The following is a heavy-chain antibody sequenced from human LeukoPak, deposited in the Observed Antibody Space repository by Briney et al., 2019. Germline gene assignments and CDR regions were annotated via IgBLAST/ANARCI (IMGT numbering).Heavy chain of an antibody. CDR3: ARDWDSRNDYFDP. CDR1: GYTFTSYG. J-gene: IGHJ4*02. Sequence: ASVKVSCKASGYTFTSYGISWVGQAPGQGLEWMGWTSAHNDDTNYAETLQGRLTMTTDISTSTAYMELTSLRSDDTAVYYCARDWDSRNDYFDPWGQGTLVIVSS. D-gene: IGHD1-1*01. CDR2: TSAHNDDT. V-gene: IGHV1-18*01.